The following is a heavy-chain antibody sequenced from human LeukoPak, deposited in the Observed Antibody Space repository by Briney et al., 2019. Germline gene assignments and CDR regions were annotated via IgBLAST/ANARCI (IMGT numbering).Heavy chain of an antibody. CDR3: ARDIHSYGNAFDI. J-gene: IGHJ3*02. CDR1: GFTFSSYS. V-gene: IGHV3-21*01. CDR2: ISSSSSYI. D-gene: IGHD5-18*01. Sequence: GGSLRLSCAASGFTFSSYSMNWVRQAPGKGLEWVSSISSSSSYIYYADSVKGRFTISRDNAKNSLCLQMNSLRAEDTAVYYCARDIHSYGNAFDIWGQGTMVTVSS.